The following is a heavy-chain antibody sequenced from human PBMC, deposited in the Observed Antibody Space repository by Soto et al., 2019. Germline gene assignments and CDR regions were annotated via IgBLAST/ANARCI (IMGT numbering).Heavy chain of an antibody. Sequence: SETLSLTCTVSGGSISSYYWSWIRQPPGKGLEWIGYIYYSGSTNYNPSLKSRVTISVDTSKNQFSLKLSSVTAADTAVYYCAMYYDFWSGSDAFDIWGQGTMVTVSS. V-gene: IGHV4-59*08. CDR1: GGSISSYY. D-gene: IGHD3-3*01. CDR2: IYYSGST. CDR3: AMYYDFWSGSDAFDI. J-gene: IGHJ3*02.